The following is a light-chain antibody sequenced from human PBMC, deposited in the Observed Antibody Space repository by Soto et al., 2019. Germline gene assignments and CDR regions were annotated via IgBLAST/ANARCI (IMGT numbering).Light chain of an antibody. V-gene: IGKV3-20*01. J-gene: IGKJ2*01. CDR1: QSVSSSY. CDR3: QQYGSSPYT. CDR2: GAS. Sequence: EIVLTQSPGTLSLSPGERATLSCRASQSVSSSYLAWYQQKPGQAPRLLIYGASSRATGIPDRFSGSRSGTDFTLTISRLEPEDFAVYYCQQYGSSPYTFGQATKLEIK.